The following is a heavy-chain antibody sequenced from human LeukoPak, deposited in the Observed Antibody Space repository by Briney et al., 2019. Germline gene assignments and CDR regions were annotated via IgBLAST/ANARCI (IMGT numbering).Heavy chain of an antibody. D-gene: IGHD3-22*01. Sequence: SETLSLTCTVSGGSISSYYWSWIRQPAGKGLEWIGRIYTSGSTNCNPSLKSRVTMSVDTSKNQFSLKLSSVTAADTAVYYCARDRAEHYYDSSGYGFYFDYWGQGTLVTVSS. J-gene: IGHJ4*02. CDR2: IYTSGST. V-gene: IGHV4-4*07. CDR3: ARDRAEHYYDSSGYGFYFDY. CDR1: GGSISSYY.